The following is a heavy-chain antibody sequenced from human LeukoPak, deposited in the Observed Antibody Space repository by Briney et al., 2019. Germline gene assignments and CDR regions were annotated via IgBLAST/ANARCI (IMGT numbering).Heavy chain of an antibody. J-gene: IGHJ3*02. CDR1: GYTFTSFG. CDR3: ARQTYCGGGSCYFGDAFDI. V-gene: IGHV1-18*01. CDR2: ISSYNGDT. D-gene: IGHD2-15*01. Sequence: GGSVKVTCKASGYTFTSFGISWVRQAPGQGLEWMGWISSYNGDTNYAQKLQGRVTMTTDTSTSTAYMELRSLRSDDTAVYYCARQTYCGGGSCYFGDAFDIWGQGTMVTVSS.